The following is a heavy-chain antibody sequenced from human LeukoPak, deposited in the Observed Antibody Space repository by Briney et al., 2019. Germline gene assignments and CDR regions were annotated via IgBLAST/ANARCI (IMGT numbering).Heavy chain of an antibody. J-gene: IGHJ4*02. CDR1: GYTFTGYY. CDR2: INPNSGGT. Sequence: ASVKVSCKASGYTFTGYYMHWVRQAPGQGLEWMGWINPNSGGTNYAQKFQGRVTMTRDTSISTAYMELSRLRSDDTAVYYCAREALSLDTAMVLNFDYWGQGTLVAVSS. CDR3: AREALSLDTAMVLNFDY. V-gene: IGHV1-2*02. D-gene: IGHD5-18*01.